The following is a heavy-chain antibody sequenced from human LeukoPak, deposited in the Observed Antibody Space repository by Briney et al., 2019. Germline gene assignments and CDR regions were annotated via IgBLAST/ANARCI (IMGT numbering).Heavy chain of an antibody. CDR3: AREGLRYFDRLLKVGYFDS. D-gene: IGHD3-9*01. CDR2: VSYDGSNK. J-gene: IGHJ4*02. CDR1: GFTLSRYA. V-gene: IGHV3-30-3*01. Sequence: GGSLRLSCAASGFTLSRYAMHWVRQAPGKRLEWVAVVSYDGSNKYYADSVKGRFTISRDNSRDILYLQMNSLRAEDTALYYCAREGLRYFDRLLKVGYFDSWGQGTLVTVSS.